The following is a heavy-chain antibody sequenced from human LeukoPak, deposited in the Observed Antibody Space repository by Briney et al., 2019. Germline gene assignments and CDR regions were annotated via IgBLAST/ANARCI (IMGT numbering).Heavy chain of an antibody. J-gene: IGHJ4*02. CDR2: VKDDGSEK. CDR1: GLNFRKSW. CDR3: SNWGDTWGLDF. Sequence: PGGPLRLFCAPSGLNFRKSWMTWAPQAPGRGREWVANVKDDGSEKYYVDSVKGRFTISRDNAKNSLYLQMNSLGAEDTGVYYCSNWGDTWGLDFWGQGILVSVSS. D-gene: IGHD7-27*01. V-gene: IGHV3-7*01.